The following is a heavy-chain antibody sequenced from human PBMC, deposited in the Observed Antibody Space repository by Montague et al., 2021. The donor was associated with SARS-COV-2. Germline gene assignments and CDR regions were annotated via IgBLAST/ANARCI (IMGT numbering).Heavy chain of an antibody. CDR2: IYHTGST. D-gene: IGHD2-15*01. CDR1: GDPLSSGGARYA. V-gene: IGHV4-30-2*01. Sequence: TLSLTCAVSGDPLSSGGARYAWSWIRQPPGRGLEWICNIYHTGSTFHNPSLRLLLTLSVDKSRHAFSLTLSSVTAADTAVYLCASAEGGTVFDHWGQGTLVTVSS. J-gene: IGHJ4*02. CDR3: ASAEGGTVFDH.